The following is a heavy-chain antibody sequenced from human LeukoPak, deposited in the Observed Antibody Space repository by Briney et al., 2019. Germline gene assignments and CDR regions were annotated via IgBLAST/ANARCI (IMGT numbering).Heavy chain of an antibody. CDR1: GGSISSGSYY. CDR2: IYTSGST. V-gene: IGHV4-61*02. J-gene: IGHJ1*01. CDR3: ARYCSSTSCYEEYFQH. D-gene: IGHD2-2*01. Sequence: SQTPSLTCTVSGGSISSGSYYWSWIRQPAGKGLEWIGRIYTSGSTNYNPSLKSRVTISVDTSKNQFSLKLSSVTAADTAVYYCARYCSSTSCYEEYFQHWGQGTLVTVSS.